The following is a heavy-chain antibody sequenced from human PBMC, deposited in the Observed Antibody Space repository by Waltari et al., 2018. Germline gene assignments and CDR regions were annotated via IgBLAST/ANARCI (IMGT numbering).Heavy chain of an antibody. V-gene: IGHV1-2*02. J-gene: IGHJ2*01. CDR2: INPNSGGT. CDR1: GYAFTGSY. CDR3: ARDGHDYGDYMTNWYFDL. Sequence: QVQLVQSGAEVKKPGASVKVSCKASGYAFTGSYMHWVRQAPGHGLEWMGWINPNSGGTNYAQKFQGRVTMTRDTSISTAYMELSRLRSDDTAVYYCARDGHDYGDYMTNWYFDLWGRGTLVTVSS. D-gene: IGHD4-17*01.